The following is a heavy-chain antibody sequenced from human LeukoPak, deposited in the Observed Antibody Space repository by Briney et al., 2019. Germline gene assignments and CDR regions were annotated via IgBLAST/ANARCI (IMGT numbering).Heavy chain of an antibody. CDR1: GFTFSSYA. D-gene: IGHD2-8*01. Sequence: GRSLRLSCAASGFTFSSYAMHWVRQAPGKGLEWVAVISYDGSNKYYADSVKGRFTISRDNAKNTLYLQMNSLRAEDTAVYYCARETNEQWCMDTWGQGTLVTVSS. J-gene: IGHJ5*02. V-gene: IGHV3-30-3*01. CDR2: ISYDGSNK. CDR3: ARETNEQWCMDT.